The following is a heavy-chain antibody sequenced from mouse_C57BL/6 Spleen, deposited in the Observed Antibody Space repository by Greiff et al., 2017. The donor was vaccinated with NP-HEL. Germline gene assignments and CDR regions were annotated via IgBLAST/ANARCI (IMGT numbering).Heavy chain of an antibody. Sequence: QVQLKQSGPELVKPGASVKISCKASGYAFSSSWMNWVKQRPGKGLEWIGRIYPGDGDTNYNGKFKGKATLTADKSSSTAYMQLSSLTSEDSAVYFCAIEDWFAYWGQGTLVTVSA. CDR2: IYPGDGDT. CDR1: GYAFSSSW. J-gene: IGHJ3*01. V-gene: IGHV1-82*01. CDR3: AIEDWFAY.